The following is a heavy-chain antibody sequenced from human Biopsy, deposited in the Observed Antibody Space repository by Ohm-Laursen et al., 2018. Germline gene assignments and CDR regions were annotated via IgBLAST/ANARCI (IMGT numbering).Heavy chain of an antibody. CDR3: AKDKGTFNFYYYGMDV. D-gene: IGHD2/OR15-2a*01. Sequence: SLRLSCAASGFTFSNSGMHWVRQAPGKRLEWVAAISYDGSKTDYGDSVKGRLNISRDNSKNTLDLQMSSLGVEDTAVYFCAKDKGTFNFYYYGMDVWGQGTTVTVSS. CDR1: GFTFSNSG. J-gene: IGHJ6*02. V-gene: IGHV3-30*18. CDR2: ISYDGSKT.